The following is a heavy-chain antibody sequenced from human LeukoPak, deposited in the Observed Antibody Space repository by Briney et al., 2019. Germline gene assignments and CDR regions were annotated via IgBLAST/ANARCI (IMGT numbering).Heavy chain of an antibody. CDR2: ISPSGGST. J-gene: IGHJ3*01. CDR1: GYTFTTYY. D-gene: IGHD3-22*01. V-gene: IGHV1-46*01. Sequence: ASVKVSCKASGYTFTTYYIHWVRQAPGQGLEWMGIISPSGGSTSYAQKFQGRVTMTRDTSTSTVYMELSSLRSEDTAVYYCTRTYYYDSSGYYYGRDAFDLWGQGTMVTVSS. CDR3: TRTYYYDSSGYYYGRDAFDL.